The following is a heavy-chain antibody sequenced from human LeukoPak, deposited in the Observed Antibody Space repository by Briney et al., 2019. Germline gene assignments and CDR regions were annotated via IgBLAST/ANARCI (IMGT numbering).Heavy chain of an antibody. J-gene: IGHJ4*02. V-gene: IGHV3-23*01. D-gene: IGHD3-22*01. Sequence: GGSLRLSCAASGFTFSSYAMSWVRQAPGKGLEWVSAISGSGGSTYYADSVKGRFTISRDNSKNTVYLQMSSLRAEDTAVYYCAKDPYYYDSSGYYSSYFDYWGQGTLVTVSS. CDR3: AKDPYYYDSSGYYSSYFDY. CDR1: GFTFSSYA. CDR2: ISGSGGST.